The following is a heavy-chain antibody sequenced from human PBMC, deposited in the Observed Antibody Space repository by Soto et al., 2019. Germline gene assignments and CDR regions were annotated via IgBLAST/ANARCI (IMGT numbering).Heavy chain of an antibody. CDR2: ISAYNGNT. V-gene: IGHV1-18*01. CDR3: ERGLIAIRPGWFDP. D-gene: IGHD3-22*01. CDR1: GYTFTTYG. J-gene: IGHJ5*02. Sequence: QVQLVQSGAEVKKPGASVKVSCKASGYTFTTYGINWVRQAPGQGLEWMGWISAYNGNTNYAQKLQGRVTITTDTSTSTAYMALRSLRSDDTAVYYCERGLIAIRPGWFDPWGQGTLVTVSS.